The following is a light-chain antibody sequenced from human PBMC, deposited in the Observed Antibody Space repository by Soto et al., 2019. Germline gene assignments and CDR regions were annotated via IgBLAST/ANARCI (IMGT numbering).Light chain of an antibody. CDR2: EVR. Sequence: QSVLTQPASVSGSPGQSITISCNGSSSDVGAYNYVSWYQQYQGKAPKVIIFEVRKRPSGVSNRFSGSKSGDTASLTISGLQADDEADYYCRSYISSTTFVFGTGTKVTVL. J-gene: IGLJ1*01. V-gene: IGLV2-14*01. CDR3: RSYISSTTFV. CDR1: SSDVGAYNY.